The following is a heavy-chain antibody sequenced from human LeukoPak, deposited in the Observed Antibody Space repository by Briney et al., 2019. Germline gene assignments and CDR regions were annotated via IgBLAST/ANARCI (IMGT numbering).Heavy chain of an antibody. J-gene: IGHJ6*03. Sequence: PSETLSLTCTVSGGSISSSSYYWGWIRQPPGKGLEWIGSIYYSGSTYYNPSLKSRVTISVDTSKNQFSLKLSSVTAADTAVYYCARVIAAHHRNYYYYYYMDVWGKGTTVTVSS. CDR1: GGSISSSSYY. D-gene: IGHD6-6*01. V-gene: IGHV4-39*07. CDR3: ARVIAAHHRNYYYYYYMDV. CDR2: IYYSGST.